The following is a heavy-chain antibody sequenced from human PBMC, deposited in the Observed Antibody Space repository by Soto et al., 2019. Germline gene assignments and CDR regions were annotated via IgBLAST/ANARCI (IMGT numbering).Heavy chain of an antibody. V-gene: IGHV4-31*03. J-gene: IGHJ4*02. Sequence: QSQTLSLTCTVSGGSISSGGYYWSWIRQHPGKGLEWIGYIYYSGSTYYNPSLKSRVTISVDTSKNQFSLKLSSVTAADTAVYYCARGGGITGTEVFFDYWGQGTLVTVSS. D-gene: IGHD1-7*01. CDR2: IYYSGST. CDR1: GGSISSGGYY. CDR3: ARGGGITGTEVFFDY.